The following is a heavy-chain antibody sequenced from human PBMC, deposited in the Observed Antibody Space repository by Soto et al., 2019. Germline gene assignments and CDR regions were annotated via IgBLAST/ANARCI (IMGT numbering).Heavy chain of an antibody. D-gene: IGHD2-15*01. CDR3: ARGGYCSGGSCPGPYYYYYGMDV. Sequence: QVQLVQSGAEVKKPGSSVKVSCKASGGTFSSYAISRVRQAPGQGLEWMGGIIPIFGTANYAQKFQGRVTITADESTSTAYMELSSLRSEDTAVYYCARGGYCSGGSCPGPYYYYYGMDVWGQGTTVTVSS. J-gene: IGHJ6*02. CDR2: IIPIFGTA. CDR1: GGTFSSYA. V-gene: IGHV1-69*01.